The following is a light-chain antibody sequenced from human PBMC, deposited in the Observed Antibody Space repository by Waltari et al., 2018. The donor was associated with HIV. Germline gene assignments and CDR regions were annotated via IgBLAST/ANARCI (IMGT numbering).Light chain of an antibody. Sequence: QSVLTQPPSVSGAPGQRVTISCTKSSSNVEAAYDVHWFQQVPGTAPKLLIDGNVNRPSGVPDRFSGSRSGTSASLAITGLQAEDEADYYCQSYDTSLTDIIFGGGTKLTVL. CDR3: QSYDTSLTDII. CDR1: SSNVEAAYD. V-gene: IGLV1-40*01. CDR2: GNV. J-gene: IGLJ2*01.